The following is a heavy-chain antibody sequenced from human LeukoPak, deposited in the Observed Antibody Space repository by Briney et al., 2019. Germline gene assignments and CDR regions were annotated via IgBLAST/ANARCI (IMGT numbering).Heavy chain of an antibody. J-gene: IGHJ4*02. CDR3: ARVGPHYYDSSAYAFDY. Sequence: ASVKVSCKASGYTFTSYDINWLRHATGQGLEWMGWMNPNSGNTGYAQKFQGRVTITRNTSIRTAYMELSSLRSEDTAVYYCARVGPHYYDSSAYAFDYWGQGTLVTVPS. V-gene: IGHV1-8*03. CDR1: GYTFTSYD. CDR2: MNPNSGNT. D-gene: IGHD3-22*01.